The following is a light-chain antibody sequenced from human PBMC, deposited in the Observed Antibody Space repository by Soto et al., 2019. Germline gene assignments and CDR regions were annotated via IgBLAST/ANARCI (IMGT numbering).Light chain of an antibody. CDR1: QSVSSN. V-gene: IGKV3-15*01. Sequence: EIVMTQSPATLSVSPGERATLSCRASQSVSSNLAWYQQKPCQAPRLLIYGASTRATGIPARFSGSGSGTEFTLTISSLQSEDFAVYYCHQYNNWPPMYTFGQGTKLEIK. J-gene: IGKJ2*01. CDR3: HQYNNWPPMYT. CDR2: GAS.